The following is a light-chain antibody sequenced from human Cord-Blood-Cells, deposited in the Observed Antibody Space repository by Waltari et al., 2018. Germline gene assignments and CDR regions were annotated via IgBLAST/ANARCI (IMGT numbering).Light chain of an antibody. V-gene: IGKV3D-20*01. CDR1: QSVSSSY. J-gene: IGKJ2*01. CDR2: DAS. Sequence: EIVLTQSPASLSLSPGERATLSCGASQSVSSSYFACYQQKPGLATRLLIYDASSRDTYIPDRFSASRAGTDCTLTIFRLETEDFARYDCQQYGSSPYTFGQGTKLEI. CDR3: QQYGSSPYT.